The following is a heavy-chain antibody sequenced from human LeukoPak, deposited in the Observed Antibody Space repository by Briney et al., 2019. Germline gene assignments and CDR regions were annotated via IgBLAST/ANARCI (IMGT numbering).Heavy chain of an antibody. CDR2: IYYSGST. CDR1: GGSISSSSYD. CDR3: ASRPRLTHLAYGSASYRDYGMDV. Sequence: PSETLSLTCTVSGGSISSSSYDWGWLRQAQGKGLEWIGSIYYSGSTYYNPSLRSLVTISLDTSKNQFSLQLSSVTAAHTAVYYCASRPRLTHLAYGSASYRDYGMDVWGQGTTVTVSS. D-gene: IGHD3-10*01. J-gene: IGHJ6*02. V-gene: IGHV4-39*01.